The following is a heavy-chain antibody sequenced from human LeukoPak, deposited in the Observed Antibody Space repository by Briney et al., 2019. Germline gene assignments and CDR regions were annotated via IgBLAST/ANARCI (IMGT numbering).Heavy chain of an antibody. CDR2: IYSGGST. Sequence: GGSLRLSCAASGFTVGSNYMSWVRQAPGKGLEWVSVIYSGGSTYYADSVQGRFIISGDNSKNTLFLQMNSLRAEDTAVYYCARGLSAAFIDYWGQGTLVTVSS. CDR3: ARGLSAAFIDY. V-gene: IGHV3-53*01. CDR1: GFTVGSNY. D-gene: IGHD6-13*01. J-gene: IGHJ4*02.